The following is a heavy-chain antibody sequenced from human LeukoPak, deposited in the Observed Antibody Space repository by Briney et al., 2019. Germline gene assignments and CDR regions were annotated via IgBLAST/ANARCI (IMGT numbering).Heavy chain of an antibody. CDR2: IYSGGST. V-gene: IGHV3-53*01. CDR1: GFTVSSNS. J-gene: IGHJ2*01. CDR3: AKDRTVGASYWYFDL. Sequence: GGSLRLSCTASGFTVSSNSMTWVRQAPRKGLEWVSVIYSGGSTYYADSVKGRFTISRDSSKYTLFLHMNTLRAEDSAIYYCAKDRTVGASYWYFDLWGRGTLVTVSS. D-gene: IGHD1-26*01.